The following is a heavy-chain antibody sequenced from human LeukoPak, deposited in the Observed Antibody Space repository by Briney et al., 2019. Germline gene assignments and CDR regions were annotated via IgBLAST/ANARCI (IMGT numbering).Heavy chain of an antibody. CDR3: ARGKELDAFDI. D-gene: IGHD1-26*01. Sequence: SETLSLTCTISGVSISSYYWSWIRQPPGKGLGWIGYIYYSGSTNYNPSLKSRVTISVDTSKNQFSLKLSSLTAADTAVYYCARGKELDAFDIWGQGTMVTVSS. J-gene: IGHJ3*02. V-gene: IGHV4-59*01. CDR1: GVSISSYY. CDR2: IYYSGST.